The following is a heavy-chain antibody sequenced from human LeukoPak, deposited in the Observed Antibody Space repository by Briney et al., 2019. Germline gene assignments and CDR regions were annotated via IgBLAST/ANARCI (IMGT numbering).Heavy chain of an antibody. J-gene: IGHJ4*02. D-gene: IGHD2-21*01. CDR2: VKEDGSEK. Sequence: GGSLRLSCAASGFTLSNYWMTWVRQAPGKGLEWVANVKEDGSEKYYVDSVKGRFTISRDNAKNSLYLQMNSLRAEDMAVYYCARGDRRFDYWGQGTLVIVSS. V-gene: IGHV3-7*01. CDR3: ARGDRRFDY. CDR1: GFTLSNYW.